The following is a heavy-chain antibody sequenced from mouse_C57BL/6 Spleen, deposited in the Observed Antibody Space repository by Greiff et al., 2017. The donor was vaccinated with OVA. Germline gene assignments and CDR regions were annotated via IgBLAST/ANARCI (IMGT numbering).Heavy chain of an antibody. V-gene: IGHV1-69*01. D-gene: IGHD1-1*01. J-gene: IGHJ2*01. CDR2: TDPSDSYT. CDR1: GYTFTSYW. Sequence: QVQLQQPGAELVMPGASVKLSCKASGYTFTSYWMHWVKQRPGQGLEWIGETDPSDSYTNYNQKFKGKSTLTVDKSSSPAYMQLSSLTSEDSAVYYCARNYSSRYYFDYWGQGTTLTVSS. CDR3: ARNYSSRYYFDY.